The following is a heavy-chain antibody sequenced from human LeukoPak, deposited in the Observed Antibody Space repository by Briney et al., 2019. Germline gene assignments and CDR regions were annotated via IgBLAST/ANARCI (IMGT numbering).Heavy chain of an antibody. CDR1: GGSISPYF. Sequence: SETLSLTCTVSGGSISPYFWSWIRQPPGKGLEWIGYIYYSGSTNYNPSLKSRVTISVDTSKNRFSLKLSSVTAADTAVYYCVRRQTYFDYWGQGTLVTVSS. CDR2: IYYSGST. CDR3: VRRQTYFDY. J-gene: IGHJ4*02. V-gene: IGHV4-59*08.